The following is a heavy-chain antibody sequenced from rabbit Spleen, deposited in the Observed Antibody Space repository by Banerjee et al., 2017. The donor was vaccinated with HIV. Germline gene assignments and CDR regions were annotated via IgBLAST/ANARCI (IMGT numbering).Heavy chain of an antibody. Sequence: QEQLVESGGGLVQPEGSLTLTCKASRFSFSDRDVMCWVRQAPGKGLEWIACINTATGKAVYATWAKGRFTISRTSSTTVTLRMTSLTAADRATYFCARDLVGVIGWNFYLWGPGTLVTVS. CDR2: INTATGKA. D-gene: IGHD2-1*01. CDR3: ARDLVGVIGWNFYL. CDR1: RFSFSDRDV. J-gene: IGHJ4*01. V-gene: IGHV1S45*01.